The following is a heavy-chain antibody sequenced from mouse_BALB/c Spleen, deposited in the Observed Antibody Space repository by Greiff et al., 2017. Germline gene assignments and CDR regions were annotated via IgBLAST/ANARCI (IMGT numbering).Heavy chain of an antibody. CDR2: IDPETGGT. CDR3: TRNGYGYWYFDV. Sequence: VQLQQSGAELVRPGASVTLSCKASGYTFTDYEMHWVKQTPVHGLEWIGAIDPETGGTAYNQKFKGKATLTADKSSSTAYMELRSLTSEDSAVYYCTRNGYGYWYFDVWGAGTTVTVTS. J-gene: IGHJ1*01. V-gene: IGHV1-15*01. D-gene: IGHD2-10*02. CDR1: GYTFTDYE.